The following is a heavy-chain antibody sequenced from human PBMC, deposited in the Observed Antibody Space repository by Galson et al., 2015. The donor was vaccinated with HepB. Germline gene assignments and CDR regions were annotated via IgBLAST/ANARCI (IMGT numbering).Heavy chain of an antibody. CDR1: GFTFSDYY. Sequence: SLRLSCAASGFTFSDYYMSWIRQAPGKGLEWVSYISSSSSYTNYADSVKGRFTISRDNAKNSLYLQMNSLRAEDTAVYYCARVRNQGYGSGYLARQAVDYWGQGTLVTVSS. J-gene: IGHJ4*02. CDR3: ARVRNQGYGSGYLARQAVDY. CDR2: ISSSSSYT. V-gene: IGHV3-11*05. D-gene: IGHD3-22*01.